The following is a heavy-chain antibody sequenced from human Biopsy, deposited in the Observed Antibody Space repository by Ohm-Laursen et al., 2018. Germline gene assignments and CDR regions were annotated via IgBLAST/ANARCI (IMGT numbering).Heavy chain of an antibody. J-gene: IGHJ4*02. CDR2: IYYSGST. CDR3: ARGSSYGYDFDY. V-gene: IGHV4-59*01. D-gene: IGHD5-18*01. Sequence: SETLSLTCAVSGGSFSGTYWSWIRQPPGKRLEWIGNIYYSGSTNFNPSLKSRVTISVDMSKNQFSLKLSSVTAADTAVYFCARGSSYGYDFDYWGQGTLVAVSS. CDR1: GGSFSGTY.